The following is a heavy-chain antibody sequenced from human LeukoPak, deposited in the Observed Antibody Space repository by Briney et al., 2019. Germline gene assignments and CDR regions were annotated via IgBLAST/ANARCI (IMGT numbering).Heavy chain of an antibody. CDR2: IYSGGST. CDR1: GFTVSSNY. J-gene: IGHJ3*02. CDR3: TREIYCSASSCTGGVFDI. V-gene: IGHV3-53*01. D-gene: IGHD2-15*01. Sequence: GGSLRLSCAASGFTVSSNYMSWVRQAPGKGLEWVSVIYSGGSTYYADSVKGRFTISRDNSKNTLYLQMNSLRVEDTAVYYCTREIYCSASSCTGGVFDIWGQGTMVTVSS.